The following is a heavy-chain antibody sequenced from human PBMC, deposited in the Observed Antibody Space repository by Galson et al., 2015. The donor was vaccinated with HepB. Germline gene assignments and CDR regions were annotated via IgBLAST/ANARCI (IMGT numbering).Heavy chain of an antibody. V-gene: IGHV3-15*01. D-gene: IGHD1-1*01. CDR2: VKSKPHGETI. Sequence: SLRLSCATSGFSFSDAWMTWVRQAPGKGLEWVGRVKSKPHGETIDYAAPVKGRFFISRDDSRHTAYLQMNGLKTDDTADYYCCTNEMIGTTNDALDFWGQGTMVTVSS. CDR3: CTNEMIGTTNDALDF. J-gene: IGHJ3*01. CDR1: GFSFSDAW.